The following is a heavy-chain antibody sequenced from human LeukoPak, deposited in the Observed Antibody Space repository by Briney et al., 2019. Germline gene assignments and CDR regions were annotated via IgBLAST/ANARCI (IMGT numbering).Heavy chain of an antibody. CDR2: ISGSGGST. CDR3: ANANSFDIAVVTY. Sequence: PGRSLRLSCAASGFTFSSYAMSWVRQAPGKGLEWVSAISGSGGSTYYADSVKGRFTISRDNSKNTLYLQMNSLRAEDTAVYYCANANSFDIAVVTYWGQGTLVTVSS. D-gene: IGHD6-19*01. J-gene: IGHJ4*02. V-gene: IGHV3-23*01. CDR1: GFTFSSYA.